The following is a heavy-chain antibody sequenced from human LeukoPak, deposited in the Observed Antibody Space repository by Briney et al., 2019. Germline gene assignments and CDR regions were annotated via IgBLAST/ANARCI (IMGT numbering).Heavy chain of an antibody. D-gene: IGHD3-3*01. CDR1: GFTFSSYG. CDR3: AKDFDFGVVIYYMDV. Sequence: GGSLRLSCAASGFTFSSYGMHWVRQAPGKGLEWVAFTRYDGSNKYYADSVKGRFTISRDNSKNTLYLQMNSLRAEDTAVYYCAKDFDFGVVIYYMDVWGKGTTVTVSS. CDR2: TRYDGSNK. V-gene: IGHV3-30*02. J-gene: IGHJ6*03.